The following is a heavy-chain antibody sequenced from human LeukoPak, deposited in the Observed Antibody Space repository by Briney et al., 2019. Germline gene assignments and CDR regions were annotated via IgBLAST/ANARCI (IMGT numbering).Heavy chain of an antibody. V-gene: IGHV4-39*07. CDR2: IYYSGST. D-gene: IGHD3-10*01. J-gene: IGHJ3*02. CDR1: GGSISSSSYY. Sequence: SETVSLTCTVSGGSISSSSYYWGWIRQPPGKGLEWIGSIYYSGSTNYNPSLKSRVTISVDTSKNQFSLKLSSVTAADTAVYYCAREGDGSGTGAFDIWGQGTMVTVSS. CDR3: AREGDGSGTGAFDI.